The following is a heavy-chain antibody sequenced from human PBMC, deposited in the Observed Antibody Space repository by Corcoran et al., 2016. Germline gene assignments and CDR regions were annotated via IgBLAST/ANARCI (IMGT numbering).Heavy chain of an antibody. J-gene: IGHJ4*02. Sequence: EVQLVESGGGLVQPGGSLRLSCAASGFIFNTYWMNWVRQAPGKGLEWVAKIKGGVNEKYYVDSVKGRFTISRDNTKNLVYLQMNSQRAGDTAVYYCGRSSWHDHWGQGTLVTVSS. D-gene: IGHD6-13*01. CDR1: GFIFNTYW. V-gene: IGHV3-7*01. CDR2: IKGGVNEK. CDR3: GRSSWHDH.